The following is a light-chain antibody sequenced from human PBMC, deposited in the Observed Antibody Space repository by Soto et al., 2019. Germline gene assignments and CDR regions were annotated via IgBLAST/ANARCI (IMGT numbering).Light chain of an antibody. V-gene: IGKV1-33*01. Sequence: DIQMTQSPSSLSASVGDRVSITCQASHDITNYLNWYQQKPGKAPKLLIFDATHLETGVPSRFIGRGDGTYFTLTITSLQPEDFATYYCQQHDYVPLITFGQGTRLDIK. CDR2: DAT. CDR3: QQHDYVPLIT. J-gene: IGKJ5*01. CDR1: HDITNY.